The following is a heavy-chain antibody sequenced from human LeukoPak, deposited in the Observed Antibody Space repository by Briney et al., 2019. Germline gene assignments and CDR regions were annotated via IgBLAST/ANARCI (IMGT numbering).Heavy chain of an antibody. J-gene: IGHJ4*02. V-gene: IGHV3-11*05. D-gene: IGHD3-22*01. Sequence: GGSLRLSCAASGFTFSDYYMSWIRQAPGKGLEWVSYISSSSSYTNYADSVKGRFTISRDNAKNSLYLQMNSLRAEDTAAYYCARERLSTYYYDSSSSEDLDYWGQGTLVTVSS. CDR3: ARERLSTYYYDSSSSEDLDY. CDR1: GFTFSDYY. CDR2: ISSSSSYT.